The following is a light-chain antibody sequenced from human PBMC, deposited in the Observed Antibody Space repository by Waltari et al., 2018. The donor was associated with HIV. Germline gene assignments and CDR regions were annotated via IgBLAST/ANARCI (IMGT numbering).Light chain of an antibody. CDR2: EVS. CDR1: SSDVGSYNL. J-gene: IGLJ1*01. CDR3: CSYAGSSTCYV. V-gene: IGLV2-23*02. Sequence: QSALTQPASVSGSPGQSITISCTGTSSDVGSYNLVSWYQQHPGKAPNLMIFEVSKRPSGVSNRFSGSKSGNTASLTSAGLQAEDEADYYCCSYAGSSTCYVFVTGTKVTVL.